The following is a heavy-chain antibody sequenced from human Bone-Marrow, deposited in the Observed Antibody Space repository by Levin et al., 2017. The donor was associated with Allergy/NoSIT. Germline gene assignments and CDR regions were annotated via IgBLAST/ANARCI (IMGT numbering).Heavy chain of an antibody. CDR3: ARDRDYYDSSGYDIVYYGMDV. Sequence: SQTLSLTCTVSGASISSNDYYWSWIRQPPGKGLEWIGYIYSSGNTHYNPSLKSRVTMSLDASKNQISLKLNSVTAADTAVYYCARDRDYYDSSGYDIVYYGMDVLGQGTTVTVSS. CDR1: GASISSNDYY. D-gene: IGHD3-22*01. CDR2: IYSSGNT. V-gene: IGHV4-30-4*01. J-gene: IGHJ6*02.